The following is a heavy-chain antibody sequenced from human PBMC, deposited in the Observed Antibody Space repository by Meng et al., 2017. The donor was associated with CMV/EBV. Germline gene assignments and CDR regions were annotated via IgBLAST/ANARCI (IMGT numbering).Heavy chain of an antibody. CDR3: ARAATIFAYYGMDV. D-gene: IGHD3-3*01. J-gene: IGHJ6*02. V-gene: IGHV4-59*01. CDR2: IYYSGST. Sequence: SETLSLTCTVSGGSISSYYWSWIRQPPGKGLEWIGYIYYSGSTNYNPSLKSRVTISVDTSKNQFSLKLSSVTAADTAVYYCARAATIFAYYGMDVWGQGTTVTVSS. CDR1: GGSISSYY.